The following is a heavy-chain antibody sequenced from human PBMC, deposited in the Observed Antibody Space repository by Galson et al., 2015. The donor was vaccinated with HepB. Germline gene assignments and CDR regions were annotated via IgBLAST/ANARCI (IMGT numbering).Heavy chain of an antibody. CDR1: GGSISSSNYF. CDR2: IYSGNT. J-gene: IGHJ6*02. CDR3: AKNPPGGDYYFQGMDV. Sequence: LSLTCSVSGGSISSSNYFWAWLRQPPGEGLEWIGSIYSGNTYYNPSLKSRVNISADTSKSQISLKLSSVTAADTAIYYCAKNPPGGDYYFQGMDVWGQGTTVTVSS. D-gene: IGHD2-21*02. V-gene: IGHV4-39*07.